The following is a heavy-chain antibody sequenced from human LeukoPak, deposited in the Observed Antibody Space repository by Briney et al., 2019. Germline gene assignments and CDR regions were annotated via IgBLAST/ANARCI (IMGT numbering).Heavy chain of an antibody. CDR3: ARHHHQLEWLLALDY. V-gene: IGHV1-18*01. D-gene: IGHD3-3*01. J-gene: IGHJ4*02. CDR1: GYTFTSYG. Sequence: ASVKVSCKGSGYTFTSYGISWVRQPPAQGLEWMGWISAYNGNTNYPQKPQGRVTMTTDTATSTAYMELRSLRSDDTAVYYGARHHHQLEWLLALDYWRQGPLVRVSS. CDR2: ISAYNGNT.